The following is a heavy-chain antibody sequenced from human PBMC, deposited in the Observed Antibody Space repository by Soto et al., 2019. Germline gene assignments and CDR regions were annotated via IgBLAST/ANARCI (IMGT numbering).Heavy chain of an antibody. CDR1: GFIFSSFA. CDR3: VKDMYCDFWSGSHDY. J-gene: IGHJ4*02. Sequence: GGSLRLSCSVSGFIFSSFAMSWVRQAPGKGLKYVSAISDNGGGTYYADSVKGRFTISRDNSKNTLYLQMSTLRPEDTAVYYCVKDMYCDFWSGSHDYWGQGTLVTVSS. CDR2: ISDNGGGT. D-gene: IGHD3-3*01. V-gene: IGHV3-64D*06.